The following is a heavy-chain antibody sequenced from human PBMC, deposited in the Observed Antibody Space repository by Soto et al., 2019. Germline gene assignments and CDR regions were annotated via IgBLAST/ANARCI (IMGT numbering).Heavy chain of an antibody. V-gene: IGHV3-23*01. Sequence: EVQLLESGGNLIQPGGSLRLSCAASGFTFSSYAMSWVRQAPGKGLEWICGLYGNGGGISYADSVRGRFTISRDNSNSILYLQMNSLRVEDTAMYFCAKDRYPEGRWTFDYWGRGTLVTVSS. J-gene: IGHJ4*02. CDR1: GFTFSSYA. D-gene: IGHD1-26*01. CDR2: LYGNGGGI. CDR3: AKDRYPEGRWTFDY.